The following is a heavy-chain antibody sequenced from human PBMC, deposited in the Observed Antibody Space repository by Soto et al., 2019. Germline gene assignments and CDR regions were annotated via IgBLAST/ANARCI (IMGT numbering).Heavy chain of an antibody. J-gene: IGHJ1*01. CDR2: TSAYTDDT. Sequence: ASVKVSCKASGNTFTNFGVTWVRQAPGQGLEWMGWTSAYTDDTYYAQKFQGRVTMTIDTSTSTAYLDLRSLTSDDTAVYYCARAGEQWELLLAMYFQHWGQGTLVTVS. CDR1: GNTFTNFG. V-gene: IGHV1-18*01. CDR3: ARAGEQWELLLAMYFQH. D-gene: IGHD1-26*01.